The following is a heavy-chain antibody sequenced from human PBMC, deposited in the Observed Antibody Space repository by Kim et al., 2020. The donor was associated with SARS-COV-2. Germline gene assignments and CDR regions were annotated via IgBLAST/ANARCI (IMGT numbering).Heavy chain of an antibody. CDR1: GYSFTSYW. CDR3: ERRQATYFNMDV. CDR2: IYPGDSDI. D-gene: IGHD1-26*01. Sequence: GESLKISCKASGYSFTSYWIGWVRQMPGKGLEWMGIIYPGDSDIIYSPSFQGQVTISADRSISTAYLQWSSLKASDTATYYCERRQATYFNMDVWGKGTT. J-gene: IGHJ6*03. V-gene: IGHV5-51*01.